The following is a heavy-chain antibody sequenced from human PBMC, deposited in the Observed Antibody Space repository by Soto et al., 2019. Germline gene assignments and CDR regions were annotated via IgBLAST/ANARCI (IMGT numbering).Heavy chain of an antibody. V-gene: IGHV1-24*01. Sequence: ASVKVSWKVSGYTLTELSMHWVRQAPGKGLEWMGGFDPEDGETIYAQKFQGRVTMTEDTSTDTAYMELSSLRSEDTAVYYCARGSTSVVVVPAAMPEDYWGQGTLVTVSS. D-gene: IGHD2-2*01. CDR1: GYTLTELS. CDR3: ARGSTSVVVVPAAMPEDY. J-gene: IGHJ4*02. CDR2: FDPEDGET.